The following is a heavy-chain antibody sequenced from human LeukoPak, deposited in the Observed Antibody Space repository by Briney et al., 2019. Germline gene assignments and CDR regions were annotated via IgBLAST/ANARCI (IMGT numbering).Heavy chain of an antibody. V-gene: IGHV4-34*01. D-gene: IGHD6-13*01. CDR3: ARGQAIGSWYHYNTDRYYFDY. CDR1: GGSFSGYY. J-gene: IGHJ4*02. CDR2: INHSGST. Sequence: SETLSLTCAVYGGSFSGYYWSWIRQPPGKGLEWIGEINHSGSTNYNPSLKSRVTISVDTPKNQFSLKLSSVTAADTAVYYCARGQAIGSWYHYNTDRYYFDYWGQGTLVTVSS.